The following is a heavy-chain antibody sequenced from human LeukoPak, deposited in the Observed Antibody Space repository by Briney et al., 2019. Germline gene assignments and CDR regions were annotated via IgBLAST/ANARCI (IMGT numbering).Heavy chain of an antibody. V-gene: IGHV3-48*01. Sequence: PGGSLRLSCAASGFSLNTYSMNWVRQAPGKGLEWISYITSSRSTIYYADLVKGRFTISRDNAENSLYLQMNSLRADDTAVYYCAREYSSSSGRAFDIWGQGTMVTVSS. CDR3: AREYSSSSGRAFDI. J-gene: IGHJ3*02. D-gene: IGHD6-6*01. CDR2: ITSSRSTI. CDR1: GFSLNTYS.